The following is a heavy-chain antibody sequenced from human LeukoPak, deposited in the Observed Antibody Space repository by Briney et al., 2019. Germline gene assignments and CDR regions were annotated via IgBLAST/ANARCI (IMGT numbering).Heavy chain of an antibody. D-gene: IGHD1-1*01. CDR3: ARGAETWNLSYDAFDI. Sequence: SETLSLTCTVSGGSISSGDYYWSWIRQPPGKGLEWIGYIYYSGSTYYNPSLKSRVTISVDTSKNQFSLKLSSVTAADTAVYYCARGAETWNLSYDAFDIWGQGTMVTVSS. CDR2: IYYSGST. J-gene: IGHJ3*02. V-gene: IGHV4-30-4*02. CDR1: GGSISSGDYY.